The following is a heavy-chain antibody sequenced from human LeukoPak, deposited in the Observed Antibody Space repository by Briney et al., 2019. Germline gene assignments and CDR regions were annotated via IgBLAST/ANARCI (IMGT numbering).Heavy chain of an antibody. D-gene: IGHD6-19*01. Sequence: GRSLRLSCAASGFTFDDYAMHWVRQAPGKGLEWVSGISWNSGSIGYADSVKGRFTISRDNAKNSLYLQMKSLRAEDTALYYCAKDTGYSSGWYDYWGQGTLVTVSS. V-gene: IGHV3-9*01. CDR1: GFTFDDYA. CDR2: ISWNSGSI. CDR3: AKDTGYSSGWYDY. J-gene: IGHJ4*02.